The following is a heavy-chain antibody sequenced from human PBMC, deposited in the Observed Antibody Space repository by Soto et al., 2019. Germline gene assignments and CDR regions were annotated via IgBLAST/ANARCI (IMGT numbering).Heavy chain of an antibody. CDR1: GASITGSSY. Sequence: QVQLQESGPGLMKPSETLSLTCTVSGASITGSSYWSWIRQPAGEGLERIGRFSLSGTTSYNPSLRSRVTMSADVSKNQFSLRLTSVTAADTALYYCARGMTPPGAPAWYYFDSWGQGTLVTVSS. CDR3: ARGMTPPGAPAWYYFDS. V-gene: IGHV4-4*07. D-gene: IGHD2-8*02. J-gene: IGHJ4*02. CDR2: FSLSGTT.